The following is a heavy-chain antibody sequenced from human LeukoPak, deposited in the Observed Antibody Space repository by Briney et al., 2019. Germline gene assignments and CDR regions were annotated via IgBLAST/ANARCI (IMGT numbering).Heavy chain of an antibody. CDR3: ARHALATVTDPSFDY. CDR1: GFTVSSNY. CDR2: LYHSGST. J-gene: IGHJ4*02. Sequence: PGGSLRLSCEASGFTVSSNYMDWVRQPPGKGLEWVGSLYHSGSTYYNPSLKSRATISVDTSKNQCSLKLRSVTAADTAVFYCARHALATVTDPSFDYWGQGTLVTVSS. D-gene: IGHD2-21*02. V-gene: IGHV4-39*01.